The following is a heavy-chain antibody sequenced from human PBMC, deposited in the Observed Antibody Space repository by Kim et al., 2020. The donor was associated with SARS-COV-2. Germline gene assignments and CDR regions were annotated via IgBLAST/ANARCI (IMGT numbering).Heavy chain of an antibody. CDR2: XXSSGSTI. CDR1: GFTFSDYY. V-gene: IGHV3-11*01. CDR3: XXYLXXXSYXXXY. J-gene: IGHJ4*01. D-gene: IGHD3-10*01. Sequence: GGSLRLSCAASGFTFSDYYMSWIRQAPGKGLXXVSXXXSSGSTIYYADSVKGRXXXSRXXXKNXXXLXXNSLXXXDTXXXYXXXYLXXXSYXXXYW.